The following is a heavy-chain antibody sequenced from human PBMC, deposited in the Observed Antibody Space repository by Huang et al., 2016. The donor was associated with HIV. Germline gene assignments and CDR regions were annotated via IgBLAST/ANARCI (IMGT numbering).Heavy chain of an antibody. D-gene: IGHD3-22*01. Sequence: VQLIESGGGVVQPGKSLRLSCATSGFILSNYGMHWVRQAQGKWLKWVAFIRNDGMKKNYADSVRGRFTVGRDNGNNTLFLQMRSLGVDDTAVYYCARGDYYDSSGYHPGYFDYWGQGILVTVSS. V-gene: IGHV3-33*04. CDR3: ARGDYYDSSGYHPGYFDY. J-gene: IGHJ4*02. CDR1: GFILSNYG. CDR2: IRNDGMKK.